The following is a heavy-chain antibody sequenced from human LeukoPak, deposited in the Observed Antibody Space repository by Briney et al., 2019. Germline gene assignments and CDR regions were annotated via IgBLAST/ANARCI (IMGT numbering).Heavy chain of an antibody. D-gene: IGHD1-26*01. CDR2: INPNSGGT. Sequence: GASVKVSCKASGYTFTGYYMHWVRQAPGQGLEWMGWINPNSGGTNYAQKFQGRVTMTRDTSISTAYMELSRLRPDDTAVYYCARAKWELLRTWFDPWGQGTLVTVSS. V-gene: IGHV1-2*02. J-gene: IGHJ5*02. CDR3: ARAKWELLRTWFDP. CDR1: GYTFTGYY.